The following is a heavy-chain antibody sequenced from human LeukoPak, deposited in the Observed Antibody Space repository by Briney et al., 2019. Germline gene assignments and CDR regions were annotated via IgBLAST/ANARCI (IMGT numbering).Heavy chain of an antibody. CDR2: VSGSATNT. CDR3: GGITRYYFDY. J-gene: IGHJ4*02. D-gene: IGHD4-23*01. CDR1: GFSFSGYA. V-gene: IGHV3-23*01. Sequence: GGSLRLSCAGSGFSFSGYAMTWVRQAPGKGLEWVSAVSGSATNTYYADSVKGRFTISRDNSKNTLHLQMNSLRADDTAVYYCGGITRYYFDYWGQGTLVTVSS.